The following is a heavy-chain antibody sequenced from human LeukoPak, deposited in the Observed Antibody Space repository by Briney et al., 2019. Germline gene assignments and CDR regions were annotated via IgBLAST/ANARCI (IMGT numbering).Heavy chain of an antibody. CDR3: AKTRSCITMVRGVIIAFDY. CDR1: GFTFSSYA. D-gene: IGHD3-10*01. Sequence: GGSLRLSCAASGFTFSSYAMSWVRQAPGKGLEWVSAISCSGGSTYYADSVKGRFTISRDNSKNTLYLQMNSLRAEDTAVYYCAKTRSCITMVRGVIIAFDYWGQGTLVTVSS. V-gene: IGHV3-23*01. CDR2: ISCSGGST. J-gene: IGHJ4*02.